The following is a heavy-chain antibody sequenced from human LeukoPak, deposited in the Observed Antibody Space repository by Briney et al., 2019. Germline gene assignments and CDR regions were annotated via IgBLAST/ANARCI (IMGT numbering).Heavy chain of an antibody. J-gene: IGHJ5*02. Sequence: SETLSLTCTVSGGSISSSSYYWGWIRQPPGKGLEWIGSIYYSGSTYYNPSLKSRVTISVDTSKNQFSLKLSSVTAADTAVYYCARGSYDYVWGSYPNWFDPWGQGTLVTVSS. V-gene: IGHV4-39*07. CDR1: GGSISSSSYY. CDR3: ARGSYDYVWGSYPNWFDP. CDR2: IYYSGST. D-gene: IGHD3-16*01.